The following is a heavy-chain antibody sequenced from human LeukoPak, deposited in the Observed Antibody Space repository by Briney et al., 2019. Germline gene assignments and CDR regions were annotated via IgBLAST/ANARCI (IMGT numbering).Heavy chain of an antibody. V-gene: IGHV4-4*09. D-gene: IGHD2-2*01. CDR2: IYTSGST. J-gene: IGHJ4*02. CDR1: GGSITSYY. CDR3: ARPAGLYYFDS. Sequence: PPETLSLTCTVSGGSITSYYWSWIRQPPGKGLEWIGYIYTSGSTNFNPSLKSRVTISVDTSKNQFSLKLSSVTAADTAVYYCARPAGLYYFDSWGQGTLVTVSS.